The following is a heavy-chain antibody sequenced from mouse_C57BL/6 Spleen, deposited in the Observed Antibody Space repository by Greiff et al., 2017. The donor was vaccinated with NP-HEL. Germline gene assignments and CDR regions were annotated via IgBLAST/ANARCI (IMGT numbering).Heavy chain of an antibody. CDR2: INPSSGYT. CDR3: ARGITGLDY. Sequence: QVQLQQSGAELARPGASVKMSCKASGYTFTSYTMHWVKQRPGQGLEWIGYINPSSGYTKYNQKFKDKATLTADKSSSTAYMQLGSLTSEDSAVYYWARGITGLDYWGKGTTLTVSS. V-gene: IGHV1-4*01. J-gene: IGHJ2*01. D-gene: IGHD4-1*01. CDR1: GYTFTSYT.